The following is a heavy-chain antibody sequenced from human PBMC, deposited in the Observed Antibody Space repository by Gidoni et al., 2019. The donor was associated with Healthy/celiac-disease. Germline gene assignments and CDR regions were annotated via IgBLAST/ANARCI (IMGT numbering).Heavy chain of an antibody. CDR3: ARETFVPCYYDSSGYYNVDYFDY. V-gene: IGHV4-4*07. J-gene: IGHJ4*02. D-gene: IGHD3-22*01. CDR2: IYTSGST. CDR1: GGYISSYY. Sequence: QVQLQESGPGLVQPSETLSLTCHVSGGYISSYYWRWIRQPAGQGLEWIGRIYTSGSTNYNPSLKRRVTMSVDTSKNQFSLKLSSVTAADTAVYYCARETFVPCYYDSSGYYNVDYFDYWGQGTLVTVSS.